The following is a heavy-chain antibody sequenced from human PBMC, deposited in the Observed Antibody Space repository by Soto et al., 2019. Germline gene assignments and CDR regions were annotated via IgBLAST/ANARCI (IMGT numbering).Heavy chain of an antibody. CDR1: GYTLPNYS. V-gene: IGHV1-3*01. J-gene: IGHJ4*02. CDR3: TRDLNGGNPFDY. Sequence: QVQFVQSGAEVKKPGASVRLSCKPSGYTLPNYSIQWVRQAAGQGLQWLGWINPGSGYTEYSQRFQGRVTLSRDNSASTFYMDLTSLTSEDTAGYCCTRDLNGGNPFDYWGQGTLVTVSS. D-gene: IGHD2-8*01. CDR2: INPGSGYT.